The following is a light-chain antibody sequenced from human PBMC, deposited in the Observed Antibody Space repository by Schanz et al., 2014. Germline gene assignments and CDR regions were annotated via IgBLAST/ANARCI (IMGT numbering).Light chain of an antibody. CDR1: SSDVGGYNY. Sequence: QSALTQPRSVSGSPGQSVTISCTGTSSDVGGYNYVSWYQQHPGKAPKLMIYEVSKRPSGVPDRFSGSKSGNTASLTVSGLRAEDEADYYCSSYTSSSRVFGGGTKLTVL. CDR2: EVS. V-gene: IGLV2-11*01. J-gene: IGLJ3*02. CDR3: SSYTSSSRV.